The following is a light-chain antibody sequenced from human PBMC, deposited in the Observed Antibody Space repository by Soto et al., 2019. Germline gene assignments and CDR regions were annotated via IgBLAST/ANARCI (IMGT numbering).Light chain of an antibody. CDR1: QTISDW. CDR3: LQYETYWT. J-gene: IGKJ1*01. CDR2: KAS. V-gene: IGKV1-5*03. Sequence: DIQMTQSPSTLSASIGDRVTITCRASQTISDWLAWHQQKPGKAPKLLIYKASSLESGVPSRFSGRGSGTEFTLTISSLQPDDFATYYCLQYETYWTFGQGTKVDIK.